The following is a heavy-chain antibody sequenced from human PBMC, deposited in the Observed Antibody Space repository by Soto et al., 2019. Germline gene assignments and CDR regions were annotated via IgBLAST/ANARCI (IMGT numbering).Heavy chain of an antibody. D-gene: IGHD3-10*01. V-gene: IGHV6-1*01. CDR2: TYYRSKWYN. J-gene: IGHJ4*02. Sequence: QVQLRQSGPGLVKPSQTLSLTCAISGDSVSSNSAAWNWIRQSPSRGLEWLGRTYYRSKWYNDYAVSVKSRITINPDTPKNQFSLQLNSVTPEDTAVYYCARVGITMVRGVIPYYFDYWGQGTLVTVSS. CDR1: GDSVSSNSAA. CDR3: ARVGITMVRGVIPYYFDY.